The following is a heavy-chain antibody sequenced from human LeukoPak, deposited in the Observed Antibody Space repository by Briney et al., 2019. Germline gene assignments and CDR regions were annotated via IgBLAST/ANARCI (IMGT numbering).Heavy chain of an antibody. D-gene: IGHD2-15*01. Sequence: GGSLRLSCAASGFTFSSYGMSWVRQAPGKGLEWVSAISGSGGSTYYADSVKGRFTISRDNAKNSLYLQMNSLRAEDTAVYYCARDLVGGDYWGQGTLVTVSS. V-gene: IGHV3-23*01. J-gene: IGHJ4*02. CDR2: ISGSGGST. CDR3: ARDLVGGDY. CDR1: GFTFSSYG.